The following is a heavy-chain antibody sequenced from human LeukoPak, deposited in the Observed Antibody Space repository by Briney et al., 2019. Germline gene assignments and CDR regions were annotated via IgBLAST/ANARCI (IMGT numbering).Heavy chain of an antibody. Sequence: GGSLRLSCAASGFTFSSYAMHWVRQAPGKGLEWVAVISYDGSNKYYADSVKGRFTISRDNSKNTLYLQMNSLRAEDTAVYYCAKDRVTMVRGVINNWFDPWGQGTLVTVSS. J-gene: IGHJ5*02. V-gene: IGHV3-30*04. CDR1: GFTFSSYA. D-gene: IGHD3-10*01. CDR3: AKDRVTMVRGVINNWFDP. CDR2: ISYDGSNK.